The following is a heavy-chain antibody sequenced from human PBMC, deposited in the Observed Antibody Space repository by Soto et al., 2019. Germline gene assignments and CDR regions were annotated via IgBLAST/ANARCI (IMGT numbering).Heavy chain of an antibody. V-gene: IGHV3-64D*06. CDR1: GFTFSDYA. Sequence: GGSLRLSCSASGFTFSDYAMHWVRQAPGKGLEYVSSISSDGRPTYYADSVKGRFAISRDNSRNTLYLQMSSLRVEDTAVYYCVKDRWIAYWGQGLLVTVS. D-gene: IGHD2-21*01. CDR3: VKDRWIAY. CDR2: ISSDGRPT. J-gene: IGHJ4*02.